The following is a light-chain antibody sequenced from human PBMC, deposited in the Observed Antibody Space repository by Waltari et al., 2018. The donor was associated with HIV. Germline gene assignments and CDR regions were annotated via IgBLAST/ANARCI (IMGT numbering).Light chain of an antibody. Sequence: ILTTESPDFLAVSLGERDTINCKSSQRLFFSSNNQNFLAWYQQKPGLPPTLTAYWACAQESGVPDRFSASGSGTDFALTIANVQAEDVAVYFCQHFYSTPYPFGQGTKLEIK. CDR1: QRLFFSSNNQNF. J-gene: IGKJ2*01. CDR3: QHFYSTPYP. V-gene: IGKV4-1*01. CDR2: WAC.